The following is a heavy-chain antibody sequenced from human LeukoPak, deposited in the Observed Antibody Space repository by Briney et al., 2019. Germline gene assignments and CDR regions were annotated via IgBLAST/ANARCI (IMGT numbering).Heavy chain of an antibody. J-gene: IGHJ5*02. Sequence: GASVKVSCKASGYTFTSYGISWVRQAPGQGLEWMGIINPSGGSTSYAQKFQGRVTMTRDTSTSTVYMELSSLRSEDTAVYYCAREGVVPAAGWSNWFDTWGQGTMVTVSS. D-gene: IGHD2-2*01. CDR1: GYTFTSYG. V-gene: IGHV1-46*01. CDR2: INPSGGST. CDR3: AREGVVPAAGWSNWFDT.